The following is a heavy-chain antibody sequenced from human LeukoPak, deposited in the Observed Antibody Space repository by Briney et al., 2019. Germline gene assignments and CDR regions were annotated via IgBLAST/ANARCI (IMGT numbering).Heavy chain of an antibody. CDR3: AKEFTVLRYFDWLQSDAFDI. Sequence: GGSLRLSCAASGFTFSSYDMHWVRQATGKGLEWVSGIGTAGEIYYPGSVKGRFTISRENAKNSLYLQMNSLRAEDTALYYCAKEFTVLRYFDWLQSDAFDIWGQGTMVTVSS. CDR2: IGTAGEI. CDR1: GFTFSSYD. D-gene: IGHD3-9*01. J-gene: IGHJ3*02. V-gene: IGHV3-13*01.